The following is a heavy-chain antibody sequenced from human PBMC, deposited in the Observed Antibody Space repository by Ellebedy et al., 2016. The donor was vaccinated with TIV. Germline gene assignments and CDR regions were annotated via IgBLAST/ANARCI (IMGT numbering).Heavy chain of an antibody. V-gene: IGHV4-34*01. CDR2: INHSGST. Sequence: SETLSLXXAVYGGSFSGYYWSWIRQPPGKGLEWIGEINHSGSTNYNPSLKSRVTISVDTSKNQFSLKLSSVTAADTAVYYCARDGSESDFDYWGQGTLVTVSS. CDR3: ARDGSESDFDY. D-gene: IGHD2-2*03. CDR1: GGSFSGYY. J-gene: IGHJ4*02.